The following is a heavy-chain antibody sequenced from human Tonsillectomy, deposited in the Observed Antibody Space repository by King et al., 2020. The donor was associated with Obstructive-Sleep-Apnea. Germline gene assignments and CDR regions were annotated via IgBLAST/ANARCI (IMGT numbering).Heavy chain of an antibody. CDR1: GGSISSYY. V-gene: IGHV4-59*01. Sequence: QLQESGPGLVKPSETLSLTCTVSGGSISSYYWSWIRQPPAKGLEWIGYIYYSGSTNYNPSLKSRVTISVDTSKNQFSLKLSSVTAADTAVYYCARDYGGNPFDYWGQGTLVTVSS. J-gene: IGHJ4*02. D-gene: IGHD4-23*01. CDR2: IYYSGST. CDR3: ARDYGGNPFDY.